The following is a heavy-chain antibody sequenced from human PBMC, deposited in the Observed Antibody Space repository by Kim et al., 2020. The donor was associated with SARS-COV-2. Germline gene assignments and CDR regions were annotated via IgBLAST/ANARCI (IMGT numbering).Heavy chain of an antibody. CDR1: GFTFNSYS. CDR3: ARCSPRGDSSGWFHFDY. CDR2: ISSSSTV. D-gene: IGHD6-19*01. J-gene: IGHJ4*02. V-gene: IGHV3-48*02. Sequence: GGSLRLSCAASGFTFNSYSMNWVRQAPGKGLEWVSYISSSSTVYYADSVKGRFTISRDNAKNSLYLQMNSLRDEDTAVYYCARCSPRGDSSGWFHFDYWGQGTLVTVSS.